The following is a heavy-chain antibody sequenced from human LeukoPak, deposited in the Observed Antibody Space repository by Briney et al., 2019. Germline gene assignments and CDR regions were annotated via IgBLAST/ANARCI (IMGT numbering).Heavy chain of an antibody. CDR1: GYTFTGYY. V-gene: IGHV1-2*02. D-gene: IGHD5-24*01. Sequence: ASVKVSCKASGYTFTGYYMHWVRQAPGQGLEWMGWINPNSGGTNYAQKFQGRVTMTRDTSISTAYMELSRLRSDDTAVYYCARSHEQKATTPGVYWGQGTLATVSS. CDR2: INPNSGGT. CDR3: ARSHEQKATTPGVY. J-gene: IGHJ4*02.